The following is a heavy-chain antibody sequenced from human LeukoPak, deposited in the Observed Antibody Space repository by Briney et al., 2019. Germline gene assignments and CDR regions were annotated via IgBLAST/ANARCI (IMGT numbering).Heavy chain of an antibody. CDR3: ARTLAAYCSGGSCYSDYAFDI. Sequence: ASVKVSCKASGYTFTSYAMNWVRQAPGQGLEWMGWINTNTGNPTYAQGFTGRFVFSLDTSVSTAYLQISSLKAEDTAVYYCARTLAAYCSGGSCYSDYAFDIWGQGTMVTVSS. D-gene: IGHD2-15*01. J-gene: IGHJ3*02. V-gene: IGHV7-4-1*02. CDR1: GYTFTSYA. CDR2: INTNTGNP.